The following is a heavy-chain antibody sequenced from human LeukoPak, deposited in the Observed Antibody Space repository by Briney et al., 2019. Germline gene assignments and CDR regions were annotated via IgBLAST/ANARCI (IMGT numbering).Heavy chain of an antibody. V-gene: IGHV1-18*04. CDR3: ARDLGYCSGGSCTFRFDP. J-gene: IGHJ5*02. Sequence: ASVKVSFKASGYTFSSYGISWVRQAPGQGLEWMGWISTYNGNTNYGNTNYAQKLQSRVTLTTDTSTSTVYMELRSLRSDDTAVYYCARDLGYCSGGSCTFRFDPWGQGTLVTVSS. D-gene: IGHD2-15*01. CDR1: GYTFSSYG. CDR2: ISTYNGNTNYGNT.